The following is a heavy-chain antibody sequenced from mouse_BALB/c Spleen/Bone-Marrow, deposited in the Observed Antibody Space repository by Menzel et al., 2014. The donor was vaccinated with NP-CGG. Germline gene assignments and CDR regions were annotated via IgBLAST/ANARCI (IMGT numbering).Heavy chain of an antibody. CDR3: ARYWFAY. CDR2: INPSSGYT. V-gene: IGHV1-4*02. Sequence: VHLVESAAELARPGASVKMSCKASGYTFTSYTVHWVKQRPGQGLEWIGYINPSSGYTEYSQKFKDKTTLTADKSSSTAYMQLSSLTSEDSAVYFCARYWFAYWGQGTLVTISA. CDR1: GYTFTSYT. J-gene: IGHJ3*01.